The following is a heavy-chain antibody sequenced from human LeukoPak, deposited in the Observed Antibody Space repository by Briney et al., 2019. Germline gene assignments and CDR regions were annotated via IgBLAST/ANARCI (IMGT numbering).Heavy chain of an antibody. CDR3: ARAWRRGNSYNWFDP. Sequence: SETLSLTCTVSGGSISSGGYYWSWIRQPPGKGLEWIGYIHYSGGITYYNPSLKSRVTMSVDTSKNQFSLKLSSVTAADTAVYYCARAWRRGNSYNWFDPWGQGTLVTVSS. J-gene: IGHJ5*02. CDR2: IHYSGGIT. V-gene: IGHV4-61*08. D-gene: IGHD4-23*01. CDR1: GGSISSGGYY.